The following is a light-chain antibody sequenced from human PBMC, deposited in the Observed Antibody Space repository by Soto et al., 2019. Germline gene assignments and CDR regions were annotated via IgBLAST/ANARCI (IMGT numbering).Light chain of an antibody. Sequence: IVMTQSPATLSVSPGERATLSCRASQSVSSDLAWYQQKPGQAPRPLIYGASTRATDIPATFSGSGSGTEFTLTISSLQSEDFAVYYCQQYNNWTPVTFGGGTKVDIK. J-gene: IGKJ4*01. CDR2: GAS. CDR1: QSVSSD. V-gene: IGKV3-15*01. CDR3: QQYNNWTPVT.